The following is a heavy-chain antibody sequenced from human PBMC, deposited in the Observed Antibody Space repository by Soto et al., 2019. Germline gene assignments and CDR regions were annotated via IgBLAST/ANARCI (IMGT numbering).Heavy chain of an antibody. CDR3: AREGIGGSYYFDY. CDR2: IYFSGST. CDR1: GGSISSGGYY. J-gene: IGHJ4*02. D-gene: IGHD1-26*01. V-gene: IGHV4-31*03. Sequence: QVQLQESGPGLVKPSQTLSLTCTVSGGSISSGGYYWSWIRQHPGKGLEWIGYIYFSGSTYYNPSLKSRVTISGDTSKNQFSLKLSSVTAADTAVYYCAREGIGGSYYFDYWGQGTLVTVSS.